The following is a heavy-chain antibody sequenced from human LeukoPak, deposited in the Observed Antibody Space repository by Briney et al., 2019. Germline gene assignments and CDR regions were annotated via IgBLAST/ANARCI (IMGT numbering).Heavy chain of an antibody. D-gene: IGHD2-15*01. CDR2: ISGSGGST. Sequence: GGSLSLPCAASGFTFSSYAMSWVRQAPGKGLEWVSAISGSGGSTYYADSVKGRFTISRDNSKNTLYLQMNSLRAEDTAVYYCAKVTRDCSGGSCYSSIDYWGQGTRVTVSS. J-gene: IGHJ4*02. CDR3: AKVTRDCSGGSCYSSIDY. V-gene: IGHV3-23*01. CDR1: GFTFSSYA.